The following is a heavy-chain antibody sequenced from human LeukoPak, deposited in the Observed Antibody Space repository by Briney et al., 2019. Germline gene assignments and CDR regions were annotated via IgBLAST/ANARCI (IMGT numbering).Heavy chain of an antibody. Sequence: PGRPLRHSCAASGFTFSSYGMHWVRQAPGKGLEWVAVISYDGSNKYYADSVKGRFTISRDNSKNTLYLQMNSLRAEDTAVYYCAKLGITGTTADDYYYYGMDVWGQGTTVTVSS. D-gene: IGHD1-7*01. J-gene: IGHJ6*02. V-gene: IGHV3-30*18. CDR2: ISYDGSNK. CDR3: AKLGITGTTADDYYYYGMDV. CDR1: GFTFSSYG.